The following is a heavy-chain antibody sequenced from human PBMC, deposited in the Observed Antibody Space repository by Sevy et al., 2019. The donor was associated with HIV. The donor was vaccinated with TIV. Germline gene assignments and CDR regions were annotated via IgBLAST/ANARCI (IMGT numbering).Heavy chain of an antibody. CDR1: GFTFSSYS. CDR3: ARDLTRHYYDSSGYLSPPYNWFDP. Sequence: GGSLRLSCAASGFTFSSYSMNWVRQAPGKGPEWVSYISSSSSTIYYADSVKGRFTISRDNAKNSLYLQMNSLRDEDTAVYYCARDLTRHYYDSSGYLSPPYNWFDPWGQGTLVTVSS. V-gene: IGHV3-48*02. J-gene: IGHJ5*02. D-gene: IGHD3-22*01. CDR2: ISSSSSTI.